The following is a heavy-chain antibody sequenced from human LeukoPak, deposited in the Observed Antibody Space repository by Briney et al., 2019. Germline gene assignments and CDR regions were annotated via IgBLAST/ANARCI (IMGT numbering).Heavy chain of an antibody. CDR3: ARGFVGGWSRTYYFDY. CDR2: TYHSGST. J-gene: IGHJ4*02. CDR1: GGSISSSNW. V-gene: IGHV4-4*02. Sequence: NPSETLSLTCAVSGGSISSSNWWCWVRQPPGKGLEWIGETYHSGSTNYNPSLKSRVTISVDKSKNQFSLKLSSVTAADTAVYYCARGFVGGWSRTYYFDYWGQGTLVTVSS. D-gene: IGHD6-19*01.